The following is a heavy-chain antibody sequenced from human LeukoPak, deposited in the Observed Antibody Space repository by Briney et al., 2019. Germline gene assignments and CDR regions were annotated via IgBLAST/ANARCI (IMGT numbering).Heavy chain of an antibody. D-gene: IGHD6-13*01. Sequence: GGSLRLSCAASGFTFSSYEMNWVPQAPGKGLEWVSYISSSGSTIYYADSVKGRFTISRDNAKNSLYLQMNSLRAEDTAVYYCARIAAAGRRGDYWGQGTLVTVSS. J-gene: IGHJ4*02. CDR2: ISSSGSTI. V-gene: IGHV3-48*03. CDR1: GFTFSSYE. CDR3: ARIAAAGRRGDY.